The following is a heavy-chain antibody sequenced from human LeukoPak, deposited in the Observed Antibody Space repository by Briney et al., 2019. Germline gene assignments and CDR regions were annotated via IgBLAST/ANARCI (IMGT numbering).Heavy chain of an antibody. Sequence: ETSETLSLTCAVYGGSSSTYYWSWIRQPPGKGLEWVGEINHSGSTNYNPSLKSRVTISIDTSKNQFSLKLTSVTAADTAVYYCARPGGRSGLAEYFQYWGQGTLVTVSS. CDR1: GGSSSTYY. V-gene: IGHV4-34*01. CDR2: INHSGST. D-gene: IGHD6-19*01. CDR3: ARPGGRSGLAEYFQY. J-gene: IGHJ1*01.